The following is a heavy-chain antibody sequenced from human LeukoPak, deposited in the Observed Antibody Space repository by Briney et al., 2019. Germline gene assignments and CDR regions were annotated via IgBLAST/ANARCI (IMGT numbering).Heavy chain of an antibody. V-gene: IGHV5-51*01. Sequence: GESLKISCKGSGYSFTSYWIGWVRQMPGKGLEWMGIIYPGDSDTRYSPSFEGQVTISADKSISTAYLQWSSLKASDTAMYYCARQGGGYDSSGYYYYYYYMDVWGKGTTVTVSS. D-gene: IGHD3-22*01. CDR3: ARQGGGYDSSGYYYYYYYMDV. J-gene: IGHJ6*03. CDR1: GYSFTSYW. CDR2: IYPGDSDT.